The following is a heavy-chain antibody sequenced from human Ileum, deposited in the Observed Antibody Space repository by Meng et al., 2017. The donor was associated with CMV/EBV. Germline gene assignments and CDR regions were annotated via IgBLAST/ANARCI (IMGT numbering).Heavy chain of an antibody. J-gene: IGHJ3*02. V-gene: IGHV3-74*01. CDR1: GFTFSSYW. CDR2: ITSDGSST. CDR3: ARDSNYAFHI. D-gene: IGHD2-8*01. Sequence: GESLKISCAASGFTFSSYWMHWVRQAPGKGLVWVSRITSDGSSTSYADSVKGRFTISRDNAKNTLYLQRNSLRAEDTAVYYCARDSNYAFHIWGQGTMVTVSS.